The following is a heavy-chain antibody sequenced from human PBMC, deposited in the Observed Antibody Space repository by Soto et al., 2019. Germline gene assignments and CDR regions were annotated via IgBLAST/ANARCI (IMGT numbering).Heavy chain of an antibody. Sequence: SGPTLVNPTETLTLTCTVSGFSLSNARMGVSWIRQPPGKALEWLAHIFSNDEKSYSTSLKSRLTISKDTSKSHVVLTMTNMDPVDTATYYCARMGRRWELRYYFDYWGQGTLVTVSS. CDR3: ARMGRRWELRYYFDY. CDR1: GFSLSNARMG. CDR2: IFSNDEK. D-gene: IGHD1-26*01. V-gene: IGHV2-26*01. J-gene: IGHJ4*02.